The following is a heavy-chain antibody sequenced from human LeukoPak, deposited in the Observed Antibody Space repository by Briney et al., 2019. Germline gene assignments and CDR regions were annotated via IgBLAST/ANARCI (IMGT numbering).Heavy chain of an antibody. CDR2: IIPILSIA. V-gene: IGHV1-69*04. CDR1: GGTFSSYA. Sequence: GASMKVSCKASGGTFSSYAISWVRQAPGQGLEWMARIIPILSIANYAQKFQGRVTITADKSTSTAFMELSSLRSEDTAVYYCARDHGPDMIYYYGMDVWGQGTTVTVSS. D-gene: IGHD3-16*01. J-gene: IGHJ6*02. CDR3: ARDHGPDMIYYYGMDV.